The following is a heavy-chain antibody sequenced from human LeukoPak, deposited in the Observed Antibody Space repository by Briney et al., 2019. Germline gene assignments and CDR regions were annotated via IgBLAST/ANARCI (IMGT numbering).Heavy chain of an antibody. CDR3: AKEATRGYSYGYRGLFDYFHY. CDR2: ISYDRSNK. J-gene: IGHJ4*02. V-gene: IGHV3-30*04. D-gene: IGHD5-18*01. CDR1: GFTFSSYA. Sequence: GGSLRLSCAASGFTFSSYAMHWVRQAPGKGLEWVAVISYDRSNKYYADSVKGRFTISRDNSKNTLYLQMNSLRAEDTAVYYCAKEATRGYSYGYRGLFDYFHYWGQGTLVTVSS.